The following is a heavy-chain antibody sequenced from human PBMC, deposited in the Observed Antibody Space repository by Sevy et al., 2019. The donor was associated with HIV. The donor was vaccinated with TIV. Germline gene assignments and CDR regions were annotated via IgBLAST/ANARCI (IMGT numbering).Heavy chain of an antibody. D-gene: IGHD2-2*01. V-gene: IGHV3-23*01. CDR1: GFTFSNYA. CDR3: AKVDVVVPVADYGLDV. J-gene: IGHJ6*02. CDR2: ISRSGGST. Sequence: GGSLRLSCAASGFTFSNYAMSWVRQAPGKGLEWDSSISRSGGSTYYADSVKGRFTISRDNSKNTLYLQMNSLRAEDTAVYYCAKVDVVVPVADYGLDVWGQGTTVTVSS.